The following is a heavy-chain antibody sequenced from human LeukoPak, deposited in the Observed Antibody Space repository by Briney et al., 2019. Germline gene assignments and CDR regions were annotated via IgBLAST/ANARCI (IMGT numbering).Heavy chain of an antibody. CDR3: AKVHDTTISHPPGDY. J-gene: IGHJ4*02. CDR1: GFTFSSYW. Sequence: GGSLRLSCAASGFTFSSYWMSWVRQAPGKGLEWVSAISGSGADTYYADSVKGRFTISRDNSKNTLSLQMSSLGAEDTAVYYCAKVHDTTISHPPGDYWGRGTLVTVSS. CDR2: ISGSGADT. V-gene: IGHV3-23*01. D-gene: IGHD2/OR15-2a*01.